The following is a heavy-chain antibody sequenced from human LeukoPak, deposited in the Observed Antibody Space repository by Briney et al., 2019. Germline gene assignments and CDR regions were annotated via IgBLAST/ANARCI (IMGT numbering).Heavy chain of an antibody. J-gene: IGHJ5*02. CDR2: IYHSGST. D-gene: IGHD3-10*01. V-gene: IGHV4-38-2*01. Sequence: SVTLSLTCAVSGYSISSGYYWGWIRQPPGKGLEWIGSIYHSGSTYYNPSLKSRVTISVDTSKNQFSLKLSSVTAADTAVYYCARNYYYGSGSYRVWFDPWGQGTLVTVSS. CDR3: ARNYYYGSGSYRVWFDP. CDR1: GYSISSGYY.